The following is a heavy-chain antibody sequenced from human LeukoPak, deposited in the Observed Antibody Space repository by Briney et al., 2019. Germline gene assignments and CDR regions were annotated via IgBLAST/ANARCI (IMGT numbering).Heavy chain of an antibody. CDR1: GFTFSSHA. V-gene: IGHV3-30-3*01. Sequence: GGSLRLSCAASGFTFSSHAMHWVRQAPGKGLEWVAVISYDGSNKYYADSVKGRFTISRDNSKNTLYLQMNSLRAEDTAVYYCARDPGGGNSFDYWGQGTLVTVSS. D-gene: IGHD4-23*01. CDR2: ISYDGSNK. CDR3: ARDPGGGNSFDY. J-gene: IGHJ4*02.